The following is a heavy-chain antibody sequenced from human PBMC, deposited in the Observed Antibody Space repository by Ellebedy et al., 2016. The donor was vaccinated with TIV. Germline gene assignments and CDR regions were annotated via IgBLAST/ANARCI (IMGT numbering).Heavy chain of an antibody. D-gene: IGHD6-19*01. Sequence: ASVKVSXKASGFGFTAYGFSWVRQAPGQGLEWMGWINPHRGDTKYAQKLQGRVTLTTDTSTNTAYMELSSLRAEDTAVYYCATGAVAGEYWGQGTLVTVSS. CDR2: INPHRGDT. J-gene: IGHJ4*02. CDR1: GFGFTAYG. V-gene: IGHV1-18*01. CDR3: ATGAVAGEY.